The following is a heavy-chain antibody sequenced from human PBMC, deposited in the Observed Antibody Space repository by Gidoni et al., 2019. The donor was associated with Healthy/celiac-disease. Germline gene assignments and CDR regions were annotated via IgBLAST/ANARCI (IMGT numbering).Heavy chain of an antibody. Sequence: VQLQQWGAGLLKPSETLSLTCAVYGGSFSGYYWSWIRQPPGKGLEWIGEINHSGSTNYNPPLKSRVTISVDTSKNQFSLKLSSVTAADTAVYYCARDHSGSYGWGQGTLVTVSS. CDR1: GGSFSGYY. J-gene: IGHJ4*02. CDR2: INHSGST. V-gene: IGHV4-34*01. CDR3: ARDHSGSYG. D-gene: IGHD1-26*01.